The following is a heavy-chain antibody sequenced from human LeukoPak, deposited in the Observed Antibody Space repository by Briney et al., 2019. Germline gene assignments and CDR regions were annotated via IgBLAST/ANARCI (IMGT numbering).Heavy chain of an antibody. CDR1: GFTFSNYG. CDR3: AKDYYYGSGSYYAPDRYYFDY. Sequence: GGSLRLSCAASGFTFSNYGMHWVRQAPGKGLEWEAFIRYDGSNKYYADSVKGRFTISRDNSKNTLYLQMNSLRAEDTAVYYCAKDYYYGSGSYYAPDRYYFDYWGQGTLVTVSS. J-gene: IGHJ4*02. V-gene: IGHV3-30*02. CDR2: IRYDGSNK. D-gene: IGHD3-10*01.